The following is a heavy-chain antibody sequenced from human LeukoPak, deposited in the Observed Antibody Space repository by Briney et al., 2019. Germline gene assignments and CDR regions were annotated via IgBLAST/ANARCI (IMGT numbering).Heavy chain of an antibody. V-gene: IGHV3-11*01. CDR1: GFTFSDYY. CDR2: ISSSGSTI. D-gene: IGHD6-13*01. J-gene: IGHJ4*02. Sequence: AGGSLRLSCAASGFTFSDYYMSWIRQAPGKGLEWVSYISSSGSTIYYADSVKGRFTISRDNAKNSLYLQMNSLRAEDTAVYYCARDLYSSSWFHPGDYFDYWGQGTLVTVSS. CDR3: ARDLYSSSWFHPGDYFDY.